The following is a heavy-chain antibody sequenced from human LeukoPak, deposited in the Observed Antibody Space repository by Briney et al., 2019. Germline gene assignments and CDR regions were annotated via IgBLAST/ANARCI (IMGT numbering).Heavy chain of an antibody. CDR2: IKQDGNER. J-gene: IGHJ4*02. CDR1: GFTFSSYW. D-gene: IGHD2-15*01. V-gene: IGHV3-7*01. CDR3: ARAGYCRGGTCYSNYFDF. Sequence: GGSLRLSCAASGFTFSSYWMSWVRQAPGKGLEWVANIKQDGNERYFVDSVKGRFSISRDNAKNSLYLQMSSLRAEDTAVYYCARAGYCRGGTCYSNYFDFWGQGTLVTVSS.